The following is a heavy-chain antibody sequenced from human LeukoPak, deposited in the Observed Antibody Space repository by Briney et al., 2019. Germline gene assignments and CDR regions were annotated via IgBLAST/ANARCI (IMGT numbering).Heavy chain of an antibody. CDR3: ARQYRGYSSGWYDY. Sequence: PSETLSLTCAVYGGSFSGYYWSWIRQPPGKGLEWIGDINHSGSTNYNPSLKSRVTISLDTSKNQFSLNLSSVTAADTAVYYCARQYRGYSSGWYDYWGQGTPVTVSS. CDR1: GGSFSGYY. V-gene: IGHV4-34*01. J-gene: IGHJ4*02. CDR2: INHSGST. D-gene: IGHD6-19*01.